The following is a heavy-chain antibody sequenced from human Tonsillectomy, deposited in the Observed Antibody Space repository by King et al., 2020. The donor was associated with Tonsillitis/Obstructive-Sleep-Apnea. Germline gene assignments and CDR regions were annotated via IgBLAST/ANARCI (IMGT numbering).Heavy chain of an antibody. CDR1: GFTFSSYA. CDR3: AKDRYCSSTSCYGFSYYMDV. J-gene: IGHJ6*03. CDR2: GSGSGGST. D-gene: IGHD2-2*01. Sequence: VQLVESGGGLVQPGGSLRLSCAASGFTFSSYAMSWVRQAPGKGLEWVSAGSGSGGSTYYADSVKGRFTISRDNSKNTLYLQMNSLRAEDTAVYYCAKDRYCSSTSCYGFSYYMDVWGKGTTVTVSS. V-gene: IGHV3-23*04.